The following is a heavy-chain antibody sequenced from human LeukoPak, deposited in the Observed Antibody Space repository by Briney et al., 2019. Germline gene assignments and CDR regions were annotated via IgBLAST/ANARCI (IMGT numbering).Heavy chain of an antibody. J-gene: IGHJ6*02. CDR3: ARDGYPYGMDV. D-gene: IGHD1-1*01. V-gene: IGHV4-30-4*01. CDR1: GGSISSGDYY. CDR2: IYYSGST. Sequence: KTSQTLSLTCTVSGGSISSGDYYWSWIRQPPGQGLEWIGYIYYSGSTYYNPSLKSRVTISVDTSKNQFSLKLSSVTAADTAVYYCARDGYPYGMDVWGQGTTVTVSS.